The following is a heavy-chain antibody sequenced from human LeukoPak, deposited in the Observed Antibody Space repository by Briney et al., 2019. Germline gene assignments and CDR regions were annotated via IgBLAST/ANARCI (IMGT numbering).Heavy chain of an antibody. V-gene: IGHV3-20*01. CDR1: GLTFSGYS. J-gene: IGHJ4*02. CDR3: ARFSAVAGTDY. CDR2: IDWNGSST. D-gene: IGHD6-19*01. Sequence: GGSLRLSCTASGLTFSGYSMNWIRQAPGKGLEWVSGIDWNGSSTGYADSVKGRFTISRDNAKNSLYLQMNSLRAEDTAFYHCARFSAVAGTDYWGQGTQVSVSS.